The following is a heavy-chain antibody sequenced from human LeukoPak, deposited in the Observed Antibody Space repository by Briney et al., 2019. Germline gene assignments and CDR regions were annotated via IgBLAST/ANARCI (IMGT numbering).Heavy chain of an antibody. V-gene: IGHV4-59*01. CDR2: IYYSGST. CDR1: GGSISSYY. CDR3: ARDMGFGETNDAFDI. Sequence: PSETLSLTCTVSGGSISSYYWSWIRQPPGKGLEWIGYIYYSGSTNYNPSLKSRVTISVYTSKNQFSLKLSSVTAADTAVYYCARDMGFGETNDAFDIWGQGTMVTVSS. D-gene: IGHD3-10*01. J-gene: IGHJ3*02.